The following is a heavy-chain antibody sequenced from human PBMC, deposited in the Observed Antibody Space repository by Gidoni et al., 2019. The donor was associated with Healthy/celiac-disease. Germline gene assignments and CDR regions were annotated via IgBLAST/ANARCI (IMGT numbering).Heavy chain of an antibody. Sequence: EVQLLESGGGLVQPGGSLRLSCAASGFTFSSYARSWVRQAPGKGLEWVSAISGSGGSTYYADSVKGRFTISRDNSKNTLYLQMNSLRAEDTAVYYCAKKSESPIAARPGAGIDYWGQGTLVTVSS. D-gene: IGHD6-6*01. J-gene: IGHJ4*02. CDR3: AKKSESPIAARPGAGIDY. CDR1: GFTFSSYA. CDR2: ISGSGGST. V-gene: IGHV3-23*01.